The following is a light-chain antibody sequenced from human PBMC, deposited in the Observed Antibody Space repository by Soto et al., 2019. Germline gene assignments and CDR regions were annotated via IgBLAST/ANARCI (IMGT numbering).Light chain of an antibody. Sequence: VLTQSPVTLSLSPGEKATLSCRASQSFRSLLAWYQQEPGQVPRLLIFLAYNRATGIPPRFSGSGSGTDFTLTISRLEPEDSAVDYCQQRHMRPNTFGQGKRLEIK. V-gene: IGKV3-11*01. CDR2: LAY. CDR3: QQRHMRPNT. J-gene: IGKJ5*01. CDR1: QSFRSL.